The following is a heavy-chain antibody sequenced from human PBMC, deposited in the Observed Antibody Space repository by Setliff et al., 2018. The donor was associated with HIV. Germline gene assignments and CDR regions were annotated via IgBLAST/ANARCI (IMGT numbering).Heavy chain of an antibody. Sequence: PGGSLRLSCAASGFTFSSYSMNWVRQAPGKGLEWVSYISNSSSTIYYADSVKGRFTISRDNAKNSLYLQMNSLRAEDTAVYYCARPTGYSSSWYPLDAFDIWGQGTMVTVSS. CDR3: ARPTGYSSSWYPLDAFDI. V-gene: IGHV3-48*01. CDR2: ISNSSSTI. J-gene: IGHJ3*02. D-gene: IGHD6-13*01. CDR1: GFTFSSYS.